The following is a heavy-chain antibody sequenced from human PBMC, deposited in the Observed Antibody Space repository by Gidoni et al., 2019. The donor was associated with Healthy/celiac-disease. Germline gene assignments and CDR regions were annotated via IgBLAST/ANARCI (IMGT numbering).Heavy chain of an antibody. Sequence: EVQLLESGGGLVQPGGCLRLSCEASGFTFSSHALSWVRRAPGKGLEWVSAISGSGGSTYYADSVKGRFTISRDNSKNTLYLQMNSLRAEDTAVYYCAKDGSSSGVLRYFDWLFLDAFDIWGQGTMVTVSS. CDR2: ISGSGGST. CDR1: GFTFSSHA. V-gene: IGHV3-23*01. CDR3: AKDGSSSGVLRYFDWLFLDAFDI. J-gene: IGHJ3*02. D-gene: IGHD3-9*01.